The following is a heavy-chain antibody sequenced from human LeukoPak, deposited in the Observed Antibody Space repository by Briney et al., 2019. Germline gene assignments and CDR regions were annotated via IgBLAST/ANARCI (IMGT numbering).Heavy chain of an antibody. CDR1: GYTFTSYY. CDR3: ARGLAEWLVGYYFDY. V-gene: IGHV1-46*01. D-gene: IGHD6-19*01. Sequence: ASVKVSCKASGYTFTSYYKHWVRQAPGQGLEWMGIINPSGGSTSYAQKFQGRVTMTRDTSTSTAYMELSSLRSEDTAVYYCARGLAEWLVGYYFDYWGQGTLVTVSS. CDR2: INPSGGST. J-gene: IGHJ4*02.